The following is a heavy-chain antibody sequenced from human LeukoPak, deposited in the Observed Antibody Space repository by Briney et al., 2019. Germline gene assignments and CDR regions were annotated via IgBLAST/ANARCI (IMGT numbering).Heavy chain of an antibody. CDR1: GASIRSGDYY. J-gene: IGHJ3*02. V-gene: IGHV4-30-4*01. D-gene: IGHD2-15*01. CDR2: IYDSGST. CDR3: ARDCSGGSCYGAFDI. Sequence: SETLSLTCTVSGASIRSGDYYWSWIRQPPGKGLEWIGYIYDSGSTYYNPSLKSRITISVDTSENRFSLKLSSVTATGTAVYYCARDCSGGSCYGAFDIWGQGTMVTVSS.